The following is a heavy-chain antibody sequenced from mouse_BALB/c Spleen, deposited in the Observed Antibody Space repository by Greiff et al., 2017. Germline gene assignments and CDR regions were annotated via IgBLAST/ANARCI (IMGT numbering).Heavy chain of an antibody. J-gene: IGHJ3*01. Sequence: EVQRVESGAELVKPGASVKLSCTASGFTIKDSYMHWVKQRPEQGLEWIGRIDPANGNTKYDPKFQGKATITADTSSNTAYLQLSSLTSEDTAVYYCARHYGNYSFAYWGQGTLVTVSA. CDR2: IDPANGNT. CDR3: ARHYGNYSFAY. V-gene: IGHV14-3*02. CDR1: GFTIKDSY. D-gene: IGHD2-1*01.